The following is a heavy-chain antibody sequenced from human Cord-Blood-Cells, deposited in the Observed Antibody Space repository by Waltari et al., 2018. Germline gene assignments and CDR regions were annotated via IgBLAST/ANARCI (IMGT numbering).Heavy chain of an antibody. V-gene: IGHV4-39*01. J-gene: IGHJ4*02. D-gene: IGHD3-22*01. Sequence: QLQLQESGPGLVKPSETLSLTCTVSGGSISSSSYYWGWIRQPPGKGLELIGSIYYSGSTYYNPSLKRRVTISVDTSKNQFSLKLSSVTAADTAVYYCARRGLLRLFDYWGQGTLVTVSS. CDR2: IYYSGST. CDR3: ARRGLLRLFDY. CDR1: GGSISSSSYY.